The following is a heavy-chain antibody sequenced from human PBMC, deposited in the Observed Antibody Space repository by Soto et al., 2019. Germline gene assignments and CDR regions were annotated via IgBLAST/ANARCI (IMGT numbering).Heavy chain of an antibody. CDR2: IYSGGST. CDR3: ARGPYNSSGYYPYYFDY. CDR1: GFTVSSNY. Sequence: GGSLRLSCAASGFTVSSNYMSWVRQAPGKGLEWVSVIYSGGSTYYADSVKGRFTISRDNSKNTLYLQMNSLRAEDTAVYYCARGPYNSSGYYPYYFDYWGQGTLVTVSS. D-gene: IGHD3-22*01. V-gene: IGHV3-53*01. J-gene: IGHJ4*02.